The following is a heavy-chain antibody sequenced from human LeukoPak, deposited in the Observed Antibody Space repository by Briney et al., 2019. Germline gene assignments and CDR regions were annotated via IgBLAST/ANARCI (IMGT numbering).Heavy chain of an antibody. J-gene: IGHJ5*02. CDR2: IRSNSDGGTI. CDR3: ATDFYDIT. V-gene: IGHV3-15*07. CDR1: GFTFSNAW. D-gene: IGHD3-22*01. Sequence: PGGSLRLSCATSGFTFSNAWMNWVRQAPGKGLEWVGRIRSNSDGGTIDYAAPVKGRFALSRDDSKNTVYLQMNSLQTEDTAVYYRATDFYDITWGQGTLVTVSS.